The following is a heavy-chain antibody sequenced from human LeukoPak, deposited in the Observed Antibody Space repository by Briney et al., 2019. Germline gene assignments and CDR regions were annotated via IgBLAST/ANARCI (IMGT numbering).Heavy chain of an antibody. V-gene: IGHV3-48*03. CDR1: GFTFSSYE. CDR3: AELGITMIGGV. CDR2: ISSSGSTI. Sequence: GGSLRLSCAASGFTFSSYEVNWVRQAPGKGLEWISYISSSGSTIYYADSVKGRFTISRDNAKNSLYLQMNSLRAEDTAIYYCAELGITMIGGVWGKGTTVTISS. D-gene: IGHD3-10*02. J-gene: IGHJ6*04.